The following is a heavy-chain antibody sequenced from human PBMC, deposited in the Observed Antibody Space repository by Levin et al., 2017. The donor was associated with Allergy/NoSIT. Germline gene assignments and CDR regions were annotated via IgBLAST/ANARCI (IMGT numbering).Heavy chain of an antibody. V-gene: IGHV1-8*01. J-gene: IGHJ4*02. CDR3: ARGTYYGSRSYQACYFDY. Sequence: GESLKISCKASGYFFTSYDINWVRQATGQGLEWMGWMNPNSGNTGYAQKFQGRVTMTRNTSISTAYMELSSLRSEDTAVYYCARGTYYGSRSYQACYFDYWGQGTPVTVSS. CDR2: MNPNSGNT. D-gene: IGHD3-10*01. CDR1: GYFFTSYD.